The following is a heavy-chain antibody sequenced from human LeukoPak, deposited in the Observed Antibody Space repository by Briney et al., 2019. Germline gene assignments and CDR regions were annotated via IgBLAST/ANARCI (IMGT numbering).Heavy chain of an antibody. Sequence: PGGSLRLSCAASGFTFSDSVMHWVRQAPGKGLEWVGRIKSKTDGGATDYAAPVKGRFTISRDDSKNTLYLQMNSLKTEDTAVYYCTTDPTTSAAAGHWGQGTLVTVSS. D-gene: IGHD6-13*01. V-gene: IGHV3-15*01. J-gene: IGHJ4*02. CDR1: GFTFSDSV. CDR2: IKSKTDGGAT. CDR3: TTDPTTSAAAGH.